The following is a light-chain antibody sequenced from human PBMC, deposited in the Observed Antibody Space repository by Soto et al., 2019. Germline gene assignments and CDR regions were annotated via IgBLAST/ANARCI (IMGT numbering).Light chain of an antibody. CDR3: QQANNFPLT. CDR1: QDISSW. Sequence: DIQLTQSPSSVSASVGDRVTITCRANQDISSWVAWYQQTPGKAPKVLIYAASSLQSSVPSRFSGSGSGTDFTLTINSLQPEDFATYYCQQANNFPLTFGGGTMVEIK. V-gene: IGKV1-12*01. CDR2: AAS. J-gene: IGKJ4*01.